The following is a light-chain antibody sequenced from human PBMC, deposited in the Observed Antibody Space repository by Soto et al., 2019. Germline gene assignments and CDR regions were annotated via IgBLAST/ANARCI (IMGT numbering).Light chain of an antibody. CDR2: GAT. CDR3: QQYGSSPPMYT. Sequence: EIVLTQSPGTLSLPPGERATLSCRASQSFSSSYLAWYQQKPGQAPRLLIYGATSRATGIPDRFSGRGSGTDFTLTISRLEPEDFAVYYCQQYGSSPPMYTFGQGTKLEIK. J-gene: IGKJ2*01. V-gene: IGKV3-20*01. CDR1: QSFSSSY.